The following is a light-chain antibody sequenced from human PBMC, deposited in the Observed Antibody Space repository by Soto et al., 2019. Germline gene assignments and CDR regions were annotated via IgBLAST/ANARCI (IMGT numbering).Light chain of an antibody. Sequence: EIVLTQSPATLSLSPGDRATLSCRASQSISNYLAWYQQKRGQAPRLLIFDASNRATGIPPRFRGSGSGTDFSLTISSLEPEDFAIYYCQQRSFRPEITFGGGTKVEI. CDR2: DAS. V-gene: IGKV3-11*01. CDR1: QSISNY. CDR3: QQRSFRPEIT. J-gene: IGKJ4*01.